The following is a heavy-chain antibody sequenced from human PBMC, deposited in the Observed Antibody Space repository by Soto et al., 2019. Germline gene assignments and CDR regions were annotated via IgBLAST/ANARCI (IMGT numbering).Heavy chain of an antibody. J-gene: IGHJ6*02. Sequence: PGGSLRLSCAASGFTFSSYAMSWVRQAPGKGLEWVSAISGSGGSTYYADSVKGRFTISRDNSKNTLYLQMNSLRAEDTAVYYCAKHLWFGESREVSYGMDVWGQGTTVTVSS. V-gene: IGHV3-23*01. D-gene: IGHD3-10*01. CDR3: AKHLWFGESREVSYGMDV. CDR2: ISGSGGST. CDR1: GFTFSSYA.